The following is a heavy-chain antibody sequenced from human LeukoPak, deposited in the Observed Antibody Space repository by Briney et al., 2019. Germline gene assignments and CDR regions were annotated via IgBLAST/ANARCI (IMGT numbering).Heavy chain of an antibody. J-gene: IGHJ5*02. CDR3: ARGSVAARPGFNWFDP. CDR1: GYTFTRYY. D-gene: IGHD6-6*01. CDR2: INPSGGNT. V-gene: IGHV1-46*01. Sequence: ASVKVSCKASGYTFTRYYMHWVRQAPGQGLEWMGIINPSGGNTNYAQKFQGRVTMTRDMSTSTVYMELSSLRSEDTAVYYCARGSVAARPGFNWFDPWGQGTLVTVSS.